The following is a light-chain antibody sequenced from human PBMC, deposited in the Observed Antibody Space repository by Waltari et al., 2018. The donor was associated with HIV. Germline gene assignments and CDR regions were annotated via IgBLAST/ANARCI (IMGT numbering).Light chain of an antibody. CDR1: QSVSNTY. V-gene: IGKV3-20*01. CDR2: GAS. J-gene: IGKJ2*01. CDR3: QQYGNSART. Sequence: EIVLTQSPGTLSLSPGERATLSCRASQSVSNTYLAWYQQKPGQAPRLLIYGASSRATGIPDRFSGSGSGTDFTLTISRLEPEDFAVYYCQQYGNSARTFGQGTKLEIK.